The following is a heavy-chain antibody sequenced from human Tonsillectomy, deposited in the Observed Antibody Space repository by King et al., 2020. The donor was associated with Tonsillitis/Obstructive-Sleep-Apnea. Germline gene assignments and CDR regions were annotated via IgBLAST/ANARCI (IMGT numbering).Heavy chain of an antibody. CDR3: TTPHFQDYDFWSGYSIGEFDI. CDR1: GFTFSNAW. Sequence: QLVQSGGGLVKPGGSLRLSCAASGFTFSNAWMSWVRQAPGKGLEWVGRIKSKTDGGTTDYAAPVKGRFTISRDDSKNTLYLQMNSLKTEDTAVYYCTTPHFQDYDFWSGYSIGEFDIWGQGTMVTVSS. CDR2: IKSKTDGGTT. V-gene: IGHV3-15*01. J-gene: IGHJ3*02. D-gene: IGHD3-3*01.